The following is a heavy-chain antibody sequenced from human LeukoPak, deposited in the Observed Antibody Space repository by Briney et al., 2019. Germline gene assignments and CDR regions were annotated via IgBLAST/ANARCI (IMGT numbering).Heavy chain of an antibody. V-gene: IGHV3-23*01. J-gene: IGHJ6*03. D-gene: IGHD2-21*01. CDR3: AKDTWQFAPAYYYYMDV. CDR1: GFTFSSYA. Sequence: GGSLRLSCAASGFTFSSYAMSWVRQAPGKGLEWVSAISGSGGGTYSADSVKGRFTISRDNSKNTLYLQMNSLRAEDTALYYCAKDTWQFAPAYYYYMDVWGKGTTVTVSS. CDR2: ISGSGGGT.